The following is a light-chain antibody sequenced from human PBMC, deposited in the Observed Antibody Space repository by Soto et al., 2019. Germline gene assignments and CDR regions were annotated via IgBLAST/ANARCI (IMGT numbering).Light chain of an antibody. CDR3: QQYGSSHT. J-gene: IGKJ5*01. CDR1: QSVSSSY. V-gene: IGKV3-20*01. Sequence: EIVLTQSPGTLSLSPGERATLSCRASQSVSSSYLAWYQQQPGQAPRLLIYGASSRATGIPDRFSGSWSGTDFTLTISRLEPEDFAVYYCQQYGSSHTFGQGTRLEIK. CDR2: GAS.